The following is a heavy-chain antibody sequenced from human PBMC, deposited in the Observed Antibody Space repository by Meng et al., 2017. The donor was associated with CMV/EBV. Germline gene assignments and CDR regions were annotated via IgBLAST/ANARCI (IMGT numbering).Heavy chain of an antibody. CDR1: GGPISSGDYY. Sequence: VHLPQSGPGLVNPSQTLSLACTVSGGPISSGDYYWSWIRQPPGKGLEWIGYIYYSGSTYYNPSLKSRVTISVDTSKNQFSLKLSSVTAADTAVYYCARVTSRVAGAFDYWGQGTLVTVSS. CDR3: ARVTSRVAGAFDY. D-gene: IGHD1-14*01. CDR2: IYYSGST. J-gene: IGHJ4*02. V-gene: IGHV4-30-4*08.